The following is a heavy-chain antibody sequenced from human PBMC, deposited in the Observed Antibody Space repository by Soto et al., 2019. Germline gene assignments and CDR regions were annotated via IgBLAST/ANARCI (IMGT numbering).Heavy chain of an antibody. J-gene: IGHJ4*02. CDR3: SYGASFDY. CDR1: GASLRSGSYY. Sequence: QVQLQESGPELVKPSETLSLICTVSGASLRSGSYYWSWIRQPPGKGLEWIGYISHSGRTNYDPSLKSRLTMSVDTSQNQFSLQLNSVTAADTAVYYCSYGASFDYWGQGTLVTVSS. D-gene: IGHD3-10*01. CDR2: ISHSGRT. V-gene: IGHV4-61*01.